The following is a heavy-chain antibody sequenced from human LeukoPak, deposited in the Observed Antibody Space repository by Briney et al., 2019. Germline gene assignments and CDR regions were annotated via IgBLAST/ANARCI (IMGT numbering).Heavy chain of an antibody. Sequence: GGSLRLSCAASGFIFSSYWMSWVRQAPGKGLEWVAHIKQDGSEKYYVDSVKGRFTISRDNAKNSLNLQMNNLRAEDTAVYYCARGKRGYSFGDYWSQGTLVTVSS. J-gene: IGHJ4*02. CDR1: GFIFSSYW. CDR3: ARGKRGYSFGDY. CDR2: IKQDGSEK. D-gene: IGHD5-18*01. V-gene: IGHV3-7*01.